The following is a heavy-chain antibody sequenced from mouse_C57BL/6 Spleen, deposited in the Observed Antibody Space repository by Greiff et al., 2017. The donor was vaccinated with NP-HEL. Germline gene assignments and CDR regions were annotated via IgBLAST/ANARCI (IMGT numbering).Heavy chain of an antibody. CDR2: INYDGSST. CDR1: GFTFSDYY. CDR3: ARGPPYYYGSSYNYAMDY. D-gene: IGHD1-1*01. Sequence: EVMLVESEGGLVQPGSSMKLSCTASGFTFSDYYMAWVRQVPEKGLEWVANINYDGSSTYYLDSLKSRFIISRDNAKNILYLQMSSLKSEDTATYYCARGPPYYYGSSYNYAMDYWGQGTSVTVSS. J-gene: IGHJ4*01. V-gene: IGHV5-16*01.